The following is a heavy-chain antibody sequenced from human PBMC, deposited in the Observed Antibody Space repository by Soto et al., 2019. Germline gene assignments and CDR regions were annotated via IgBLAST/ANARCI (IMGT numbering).Heavy chain of an antibody. J-gene: IGHJ4*02. CDR1: GGSISSYY. CDR2: IYYSGST. CDR3: ARESAGTYYFDY. Sequence: SETLSLTCTVSGGSISSYYWSWIRQPPGKGLEWIGYIYYSGSTNYNPSLKSRVTISVDTSKNQISLQVNSVAPEDTAVYYCARESAGTYYFDYWGQGSMVTVSS. V-gene: IGHV4-59*12. D-gene: IGHD6-19*01.